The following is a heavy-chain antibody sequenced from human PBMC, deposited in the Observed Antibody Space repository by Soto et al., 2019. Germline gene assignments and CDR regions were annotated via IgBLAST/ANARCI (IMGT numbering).Heavy chain of an antibody. J-gene: IGHJ5*02. CDR1: GGSISNNRYY. CDR2: IHYSGST. CDR3: ARHVSLGYCTPNRCDLLSWFDA. V-gene: IGHV4-39*01. D-gene: IGHD2-8*01. Sequence: PSETLSLTCTVSGGSISNNRYYWGWIRQPPGKGLEWIGSIHYSGSTYDNPSLKSRVTISVDTSKNQLSLKLKSVTAADTAVYYCARHVSLGYCTPNRCDLLSWFDAWGQGTQVTASS.